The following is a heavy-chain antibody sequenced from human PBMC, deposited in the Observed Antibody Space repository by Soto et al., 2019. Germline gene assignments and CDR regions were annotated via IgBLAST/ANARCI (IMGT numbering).Heavy chain of an antibody. CDR3: TRERGYSYGEDFDY. D-gene: IGHD5-18*01. CDR1: GFTFGDYA. Sequence: GGSLRLSCTASGFTFGDYAMSWVRQAPGKGLEWVGFIRSKAYGGTTEYAASVKGRFTISRDDSKSIAYLQMNSLKTEDTAVYYCTRERGYSYGEDFDYWGQGTLVTVS. V-gene: IGHV3-49*04. J-gene: IGHJ4*02. CDR2: IRSKAYGGTT.